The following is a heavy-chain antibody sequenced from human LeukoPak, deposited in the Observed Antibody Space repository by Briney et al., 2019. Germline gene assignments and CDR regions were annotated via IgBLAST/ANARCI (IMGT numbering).Heavy chain of an antibody. D-gene: IGHD2-21*02. CDR3: ASLRCGGDCYSDY. CDR2: ISSSGSTI. Sequence: GGSLRLSCAASGFTFSDYYMSWIRQAPGKGLEWVSYISSSGSTIYYADSVKGRFTISRDNAKNSLYLPMNSLRAEDTAVYYCASLRCGGDCYSDYWGQGTLVTVSS. J-gene: IGHJ4*02. V-gene: IGHV3-11*01. CDR1: GFTFSDYY.